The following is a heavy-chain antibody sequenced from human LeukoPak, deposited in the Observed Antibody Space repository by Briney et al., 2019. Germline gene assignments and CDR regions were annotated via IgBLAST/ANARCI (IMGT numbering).Heavy chain of an antibody. CDR1: GFTFSSYW. Sequence: GGSLRFSCAASGFTFSSYWMSWVRQAPGKGLEWVANIKQDGSEKYYVDSVKGRFTISRDNAKNSLYLQMNSLRAEDTAVYYCVRKIRAIAAATDIKGNWFDPWGQGTLVTVSS. J-gene: IGHJ5*02. D-gene: IGHD6-13*01. CDR2: IKQDGSEK. V-gene: IGHV3-7*01. CDR3: VRKIRAIAAATDIKGNWFDP.